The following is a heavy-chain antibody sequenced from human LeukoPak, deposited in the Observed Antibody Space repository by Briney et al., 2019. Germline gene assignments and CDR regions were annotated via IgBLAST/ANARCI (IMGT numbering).Heavy chain of an antibody. CDR2: ISYDGSNK. D-gene: IGHD2-2*01. CDR3: AKDPEDIVVVPAAPDY. J-gene: IGHJ4*02. V-gene: IGHV3-30*18. CDR1: GYTFTSYY. Sequence: SCKASGYTFTSYYMHWVRQAPGKGLEWVAVISYDGSNKYYADSVKGRFTISRDNSKNTLYLQMNSLRAEDTAVYYCAKDPEDIVVVPAAPDYWGQGTLVTVSS.